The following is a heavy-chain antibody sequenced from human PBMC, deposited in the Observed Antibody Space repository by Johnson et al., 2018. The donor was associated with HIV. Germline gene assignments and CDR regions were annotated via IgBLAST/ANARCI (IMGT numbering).Heavy chain of an antibody. Sequence: VQLVESGGGLIQPGGSLRLSCAASGFTVSSNYMNWVRQAPGKGLEWVSAIGTAGDTYYPGSVKGRFTISRENAKNSLYLQMNSLRAGDTAVYYCARVALDAFDIWGQGTMVTVSA. V-gene: IGHV3-13*01. CDR2: IGTAGDT. CDR3: ARVALDAFDI. D-gene: IGHD5-12*01. CDR1: GFTVSSNY. J-gene: IGHJ3*02.